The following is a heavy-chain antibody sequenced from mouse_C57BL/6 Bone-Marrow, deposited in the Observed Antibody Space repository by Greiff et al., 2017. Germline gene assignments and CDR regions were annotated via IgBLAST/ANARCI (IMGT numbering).Heavy chain of an antibody. CDR2: IDPSDSHT. CDR1: GYTFTSYW. V-gene: IGHV1-69*01. Sequence: QVQLKQPGAALVMPGASVKLSCKASGYTFTSYWMHWVQQRPGQGLEWIGEIDPSDSHTNYNHKFQGQSTLTVAKSSSTAYMQLSSLTSEDSAVYYCARGGNSMVTTKGFAYWGQGTLVTVSA. J-gene: IGHJ3*01. CDR3: ARGGNSMVTTKGFAY. D-gene: IGHD2-1*01.